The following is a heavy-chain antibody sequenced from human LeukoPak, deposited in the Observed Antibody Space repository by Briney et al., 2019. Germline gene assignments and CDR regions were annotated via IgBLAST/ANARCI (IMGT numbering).Heavy chain of an antibody. Sequence: GGSLRLSCAASGFTFSSYGMSWVRQAPGKGLEWVSAISGSGGSTYYADSVKGRFTISRDNSKNTLYLQMNSLRAEDTAVYYCAKDQIVPEWYYYDSSGYSVGMDVWGKGTTVTISS. D-gene: IGHD3-22*01. CDR3: AKDQIVPEWYYYDSSGYSVGMDV. CDR2: ISGSGGST. J-gene: IGHJ6*04. CDR1: GFTFSSYG. V-gene: IGHV3-23*01.